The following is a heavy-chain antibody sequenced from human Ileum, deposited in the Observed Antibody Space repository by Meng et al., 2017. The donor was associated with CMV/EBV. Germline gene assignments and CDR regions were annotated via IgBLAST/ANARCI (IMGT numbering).Heavy chain of an antibody. J-gene: IGHJ4*02. CDR3: AHRPGSWSGAINYANFDY. V-gene: IGHV2-5*02. CDR1: GFSLGTSGVG. CDR2: VFSDDRN. Sequence: QITLKESGPTLVEPTQTLTLTRTFRGFSLGTSGVGLGWIRQAPGEALELLALVFSDDRNCYSPSLKNRLTIIKDTSKNQVVLTMTNIDPLDTGTYYCAHRPGSWSGAINYANFDYWGQGVLVTVSS. D-gene: IGHD2-15*01.